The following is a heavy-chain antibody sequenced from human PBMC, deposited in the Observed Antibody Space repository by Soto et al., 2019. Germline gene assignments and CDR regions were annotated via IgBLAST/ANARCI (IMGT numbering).Heavy chain of an antibody. Sequence: QVHLVESGGGVVQPGRSLRLSCAASGFTFSSHGMHWIRQAPGKGLEWVAVIPYDGSHQYYADSVKGRFSISRDNSKNTLYLQMNSLRAEDTAVYFCGRDLPSISGRPGGWFDPWGQGTLVTVSS. CDR2: IPYDGSHQ. CDR3: GRDLPSISGRPGGWFDP. CDR1: GFTFSSHG. D-gene: IGHD6-6*01. V-gene: IGHV3-30*03. J-gene: IGHJ5*02.